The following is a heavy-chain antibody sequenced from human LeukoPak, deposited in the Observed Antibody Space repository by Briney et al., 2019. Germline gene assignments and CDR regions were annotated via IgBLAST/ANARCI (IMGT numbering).Heavy chain of an antibody. J-gene: IGHJ4*02. CDR1: GFSVSSNY. CDR2: IYTGGGT. V-gene: IGHV3-53*01. Sequence: GGSLRLSCAASGFSVSSNYMSWVRQAPGEGLEWVSVIYTGGGTYYADSVKGRFTISRDNSKNTLYLQTNSLRAEATAVYYCATEFGGSPRGSLGYWGQGTLVTVSS. CDR3: ATEFGGSPRGSLGY. D-gene: IGHD1-26*01.